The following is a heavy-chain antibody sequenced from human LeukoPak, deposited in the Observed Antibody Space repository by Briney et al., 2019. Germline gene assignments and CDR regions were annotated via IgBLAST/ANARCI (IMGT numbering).Heavy chain of an antibody. Sequence: GASVKVSCKASGYTFTGYYMHWVRQAPGQGLEWMGWINPNSGGTNYAQKFQGWVTMTRDTSISTAYMELSRLRSDDTAVYYCARGDVATTTGNYYYYGMDVWGQGTTVTVSS. V-gene: IGHV1-2*04. J-gene: IGHJ6*02. CDR2: INPNSGGT. CDR3: ARGDVATTTGNYYYYGMDV. CDR1: GYTFTGYY. D-gene: IGHD5-24*01.